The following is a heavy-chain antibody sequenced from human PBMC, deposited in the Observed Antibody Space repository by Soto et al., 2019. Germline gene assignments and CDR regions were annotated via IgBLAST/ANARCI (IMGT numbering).Heavy chain of an antibody. D-gene: IGHD3-10*01. Sequence: ETLSLTCSVAGGSISSSSYYWGWIRQPPGKGREWIGSIYYSAITYYKPPLKSRVTISVDTSKTQFSLQLSSVTAADTAVYYCARNSMEYMVRGVRLFDWFDPWGQETRATAS. V-gene: IGHV4-39*01. CDR3: ARNSMEYMVRGVRLFDWFDP. CDR1: GGSISSSSYY. CDR2: IYYSAIT. J-gene: IGHJ5*02.